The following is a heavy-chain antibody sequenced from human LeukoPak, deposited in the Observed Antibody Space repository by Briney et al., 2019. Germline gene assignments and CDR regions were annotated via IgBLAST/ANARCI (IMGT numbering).Heavy chain of an antibody. D-gene: IGHD5-12*01. V-gene: IGHV3-23*01. CDR1: GFTFSNYS. J-gene: IGHJ4*02. Sequence: EGSLRLSCAASGFTFSNYSLTWVRQAPGKGLEWVSGISGNGGSTSYADSVEGRFTISRDNSKNTLYLQMNSLRAEDTAVYYCARPHSGYDFQGLCYWGQGTLVTVSS. CDR3: ARPHSGYDFQGLCY. CDR2: ISGNGGST.